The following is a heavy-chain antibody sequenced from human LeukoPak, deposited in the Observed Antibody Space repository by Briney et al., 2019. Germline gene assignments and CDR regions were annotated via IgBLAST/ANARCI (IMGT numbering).Heavy chain of an antibody. CDR2: ISGSGGSA. Sequence: GGSLRLSCAASGFTFSSYAMSWVRQAPGKGLEWVSTISGSGGSAYYADSVKGRFTISRDNSKNTLYLQMNSLRAEDTAVYYCAKAPVAYYYDSSGYYLGFDYWGQGTLVTVSS. D-gene: IGHD3-22*01. CDR3: AKAPVAYYYDSSGYYLGFDY. J-gene: IGHJ4*02. V-gene: IGHV3-23*01. CDR1: GFTFSSYA.